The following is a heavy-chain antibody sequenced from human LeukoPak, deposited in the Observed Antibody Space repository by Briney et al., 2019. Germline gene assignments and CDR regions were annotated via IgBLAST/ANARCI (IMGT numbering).Heavy chain of an antibody. Sequence: ASVKVSCKASGYTFTGYYMHWVRQAPGQGLEWMGWINPNSGGTNYAQKFQGRVTMTRDTSISTAYMELSRLRSDDTAVYYCARAQYSGSYHAFDIWGQGTMVTVSS. V-gene: IGHV1-2*02. J-gene: IGHJ3*02. D-gene: IGHD1-26*01. CDR3: ARAQYSGSYHAFDI. CDR2: INPNSGGT. CDR1: GYTFTGYY.